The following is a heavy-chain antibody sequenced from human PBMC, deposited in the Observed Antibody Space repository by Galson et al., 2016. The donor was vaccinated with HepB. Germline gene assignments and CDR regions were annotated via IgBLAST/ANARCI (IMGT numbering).Heavy chain of an antibody. CDR3: ARGRPYFYYYGMDV. J-gene: IGHJ6*02. CDR2: IIPIFGTA. CDR1: GGTFSSNA. Sequence: SVKVSCKASGGTFSSNAVSWVRQAPGQGLEWMGGIIPIFGTANYAQKFQGRVTIIADESTSSVDMELSSLRSEDTAVYYCARGRPYFYYYGMDVWGQGTTVTVSS. V-gene: IGHV1-69*13.